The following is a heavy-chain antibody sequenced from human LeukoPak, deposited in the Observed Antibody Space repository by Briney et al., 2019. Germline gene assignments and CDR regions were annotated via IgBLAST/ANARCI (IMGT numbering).Heavy chain of an antibody. V-gene: IGHV4-34*01. CDR1: GGSFSGYY. J-gene: IGHJ5*02. CDR2: INHSGST. Sequence: SETLSLTCAVYGGSFSGYYWSWTRQPPGKGLEWIGEINHSGSTNYNPSLKSRVTISVDTSKNQFSLKLSSVTAADTAVYYCARGRRVRGVIWFDPWGQGTLVTVSS. CDR3: ARGRRVRGVIWFDP. D-gene: IGHD3-10*01.